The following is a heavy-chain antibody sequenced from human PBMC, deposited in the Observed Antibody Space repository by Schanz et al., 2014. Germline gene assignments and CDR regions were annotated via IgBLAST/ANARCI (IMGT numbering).Heavy chain of an antibody. J-gene: IGHJ4*02. Sequence: QVQLVQSGAEAKKPGASMKVSCKASGYTFVSYSMHWVRQAPGQGLEWMGIVNPSVRGTHFAREFQGRVTVTSDTSTSTVYMELSGRRSEDTDVYYCAGAFDSSGYYFDYWGQGTLVTVSS. D-gene: IGHD3-22*01. CDR1: GYTFVSYS. CDR2: VNPSVRGT. V-gene: IGHV1-46*03. CDR3: AGAFDSSGYYFDY.